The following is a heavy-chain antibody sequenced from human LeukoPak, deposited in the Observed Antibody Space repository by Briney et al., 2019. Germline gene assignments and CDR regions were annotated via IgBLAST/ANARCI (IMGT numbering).Heavy chain of an antibody. CDR2: IYSGGST. D-gene: IGHD5-12*01. CDR1: GFTVSSNY. Sequence: GGSLRLSCAASGFTVSSNYMSWVRQAPGKGLEWVSVIYSGGSTYYADSVKGRFTISRDNSKNTLYLQMNSLRADDTAVYYCASDSGYDHHGLFDYWGQGTLVTVSS. V-gene: IGHV3-66*01. J-gene: IGHJ4*02. CDR3: ASDSGYDHHGLFDY.